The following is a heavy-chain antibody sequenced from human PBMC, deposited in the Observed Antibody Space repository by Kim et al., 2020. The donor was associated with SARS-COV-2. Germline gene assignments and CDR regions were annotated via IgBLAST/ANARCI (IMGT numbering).Heavy chain of an antibody. J-gene: IGHJ6*02. V-gene: IGHV4-39*01. Sequence: KGRVTISVDTSKNQFSQKLSSVTAADTAVYYCARRGSSWYEVYYYYGMDVWGQGTTVTVSS. D-gene: IGHD6-13*01. CDR3: ARRGSSWYEVYYYYGMDV.